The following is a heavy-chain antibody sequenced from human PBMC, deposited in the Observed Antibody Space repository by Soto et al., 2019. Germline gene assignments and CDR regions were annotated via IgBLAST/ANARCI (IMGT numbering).Heavy chain of an antibody. CDR1: GGSISSSSYY. Sequence: SETLSLTFTVSGGSISSSSYYWGWIRQPPGKGLEWIGSIYYSGSTYYNPSLKSRVTISVDTSKNQFSLKLSSVTAADTAVYYCARGELGNFDYWGQGTLVTVSS. V-gene: IGHV4-39*01. J-gene: IGHJ4*02. CDR3: ARGELGNFDY. CDR2: IYYSGST. D-gene: IGHD1-26*01.